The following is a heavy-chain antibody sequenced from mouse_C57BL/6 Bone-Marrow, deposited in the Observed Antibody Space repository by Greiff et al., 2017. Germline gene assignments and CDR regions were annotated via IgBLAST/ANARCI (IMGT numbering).Heavy chain of an antibody. CDR3: AIESNLLGYWYIGF. CDR1: GFTFSSYG. D-gene: IGHD2-1*01. V-gene: IGHV5-6*01. Sequence: EVKLMESGGDLVKPGGSLKLSCAASGFTFSSYGMSWVRQTPDQRLEWVATISSGGSYTYYPDSVKGRFTISRDNAKNTLYMKMSSLKSDDTAMYYCAIESNLLGYWYIGFWGTGTTGTVSS. J-gene: IGHJ1*03. CDR2: ISSGGSYT.